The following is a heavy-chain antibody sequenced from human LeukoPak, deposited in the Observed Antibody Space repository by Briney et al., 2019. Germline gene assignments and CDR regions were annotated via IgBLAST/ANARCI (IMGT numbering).Heavy chain of an antibody. CDR1: GFTFSSYA. CDR3: AKDLGFRGASGY. J-gene: IGHJ4*02. CDR2: ISASGVST. Sequence: GGSLRLSCAASGFTFSSYAMSWVRQAPGTGLEWVSTISASGVSTYFADSVKGRFTISRDNSKNTLYLQMNSLTAEDTAVYYCAKDLGFRGASGYWGQGTLVTASS. V-gene: IGHV3-23*01. D-gene: IGHD3-10*01.